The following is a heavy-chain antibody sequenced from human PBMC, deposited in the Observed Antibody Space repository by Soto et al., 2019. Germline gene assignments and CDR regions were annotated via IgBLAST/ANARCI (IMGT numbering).Heavy chain of an antibody. Sequence: GGSLRLSCVASGFILSGYDMHWVRQATGEGLEWVSAIGTAGDPYYSGSVRGRFTTSRGNAENSVYLQMNSLRAGDTAVYYCARAGYDSSGYYFYAMDVWGPGTTVTVSS. CDR2: IGTAGDP. CDR3: ARAGYDSSGYYFYAMDV. CDR1: GFILSGYD. D-gene: IGHD3-22*01. V-gene: IGHV3-13*05. J-gene: IGHJ6*02.